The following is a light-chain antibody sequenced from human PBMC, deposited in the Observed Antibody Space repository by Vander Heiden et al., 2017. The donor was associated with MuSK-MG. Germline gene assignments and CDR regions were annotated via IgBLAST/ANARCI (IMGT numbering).Light chain of an antibody. CDR2: DVS. V-gene: IGLV2-14*01. CDR1: SSDVGGYNY. CDR3: SSYTSSSTPV. J-gene: IGLJ2*01. Sequence: QSALTQPASVSGSPGHSITISCTGTSSDVGGYNYVSWYQQHPGKAPKLMIYDVSNRPSGVSNRFSGSKSGNTASLTISGLQAEDEADYYCSSYTSSSTPVFGGGTKLTVL.